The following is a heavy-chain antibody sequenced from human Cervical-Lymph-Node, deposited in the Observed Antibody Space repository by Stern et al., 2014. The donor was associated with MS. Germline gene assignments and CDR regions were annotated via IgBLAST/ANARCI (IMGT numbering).Heavy chain of an antibody. J-gene: IGHJ3*02. Sequence: VQLVESGGGLIQPGGSLRLSCAAPGFRVSKNYMSWVRQAPGKGLEWVSLIYTDDTTYYAASVKGRFTISRDSSRNKLFLQMTSLRAEDTAVYYCARAIFGVNTAAMAPDAFDTWGQGTMVTVSS. CDR3: ARAIFGVNTAAMAPDAFDT. V-gene: IGHV3-53*01. CDR2: IYTDDTT. CDR1: GFRVSKNY. D-gene: IGHD3-3*01.